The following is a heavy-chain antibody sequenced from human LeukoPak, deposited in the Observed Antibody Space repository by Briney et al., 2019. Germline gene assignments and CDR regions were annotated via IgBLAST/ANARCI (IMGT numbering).Heavy chain of an antibody. D-gene: IGHD1-26*01. CDR1: GFTFSSYW. Sequence: GGSLRLSCAASGFTFSSYWMSWVRQAPGMGLEWVANIKQDGSEKYYVDSVKGRFTISRDNAKNSLYLQMNSLRAEDTAVYYCAREYEGGSFKNWFDPWGQGTLVTVSS. J-gene: IGHJ5*02. CDR2: IKQDGSEK. CDR3: AREYEGGSFKNWFDP. V-gene: IGHV3-7*01.